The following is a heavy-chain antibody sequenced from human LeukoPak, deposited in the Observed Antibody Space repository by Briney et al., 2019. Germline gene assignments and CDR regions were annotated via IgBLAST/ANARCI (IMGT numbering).Heavy chain of an antibody. CDR3: AKRQDSSGWSPFDC. Sequence: GGSLRLSCAASGFTFSSYAMSWVSQAPGKGLEWASGMSGSSDNTYYAGSVKGRVNITRDNSKNRLYLQMNSLRAEDTAVFSCAKRQDSSGWSPFDCWGQGTLVTVSS. J-gene: IGHJ4*02. V-gene: IGHV3-23*01. D-gene: IGHD6-19*01. CDR1: GFTFSSYA. CDR2: MSGSSDNT.